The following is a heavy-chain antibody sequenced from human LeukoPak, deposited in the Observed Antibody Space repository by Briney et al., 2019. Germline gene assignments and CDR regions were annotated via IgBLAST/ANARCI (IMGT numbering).Heavy chain of an antibody. V-gene: IGHV1-2*02. Sequence: ASVKVSCKASGHTFTGYYIHWVRHASGQGLEWMGWINDNSGGTNYAQKFQGRVTMTRDTSISTVYMELSRLTSDDTAVYYCARELPHYYDSSDYYFDAFDIWGQGTMVTVSS. J-gene: IGHJ3*02. CDR3: ARELPHYYDSSDYYFDAFDI. D-gene: IGHD3-22*01. CDR2: INDNSGGT. CDR1: GHTFTGYY.